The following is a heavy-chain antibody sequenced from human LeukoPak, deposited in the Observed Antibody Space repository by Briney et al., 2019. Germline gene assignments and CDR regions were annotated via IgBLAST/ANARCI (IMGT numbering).Heavy chain of an antibody. Sequence: GGSLRLSCAASGFTFSNYAMSWVRQAPGKGLEWVSVISGSGGSTNFADSVKGRFTSSRDNSKNTLYLQMHSLRVEDTAVYYCAQGRLGYSYGAFDHWGQGTLVTVSS. CDR2: ISGSGGST. CDR3: AQGRLGYSYGAFDH. D-gene: IGHD5-18*01. V-gene: IGHV3-23*01. J-gene: IGHJ4*02. CDR1: GFTFSNYA.